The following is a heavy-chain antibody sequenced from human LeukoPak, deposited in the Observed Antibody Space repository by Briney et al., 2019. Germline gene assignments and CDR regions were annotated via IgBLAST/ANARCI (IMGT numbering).Heavy chain of an antibody. CDR2: MNPNSGNT. CDR3: ARGDRTTWAY. J-gene: IGHJ4*02. Sequence: ASVKVSCKASGYTFTNYDINWVRQATGQGLEWMGWMNPNSGNTGYAQKFQGRVTITKNTSISTAYMELSSLRSDDTAVYYCARGDRTTWAYWGQGTLVTVSS. V-gene: IGHV1-8*03. CDR1: GYTFTNYD. D-gene: IGHD1-14*01.